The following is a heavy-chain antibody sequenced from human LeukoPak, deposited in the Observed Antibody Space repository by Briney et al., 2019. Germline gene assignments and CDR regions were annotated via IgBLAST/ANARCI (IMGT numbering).Heavy chain of an antibody. Sequence: GGSLRLSCAASGLTFSSQAMSWVRQAPGKGLEWVSAISGSGGSTYYADSVKGRFTISRDNSKNTLYLQMNSLRAEDTAVYYCAKSTTEYSSSSVSSSPYYFDYWGQGTLVTVSS. CDR3: AKSTTEYSSSSVSSSPYYFDY. D-gene: IGHD6-6*01. CDR1: GLTFSSQA. V-gene: IGHV3-23*01. J-gene: IGHJ4*02. CDR2: ISGSGGST.